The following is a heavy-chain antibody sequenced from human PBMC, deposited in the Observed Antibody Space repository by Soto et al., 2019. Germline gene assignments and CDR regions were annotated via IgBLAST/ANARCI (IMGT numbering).Heavy chain of an antibody. CDR2: IHYIGRN. D-gene: IGHD3-10*01. V-gene: IGHV4-39*01. Sequence: QLQLQESGPGLVKPSETLSLTCTVSGGSLSSGSYYCGWIRQSPVKGLGWYANIHYIGRNYYNPSLESRVTLSVAKSRKQFFLDLNYVTAADTAVYYWARLHNEKCGDETFDTWGQGTMVTVSS. CDR1: GGSLSSGSYY. CDR3: ARLHNEKCGDETFDT. J-gene: IGHJ3*02.